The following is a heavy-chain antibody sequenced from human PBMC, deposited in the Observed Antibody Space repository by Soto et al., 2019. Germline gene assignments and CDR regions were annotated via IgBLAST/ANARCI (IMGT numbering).Heavy chain of an antibody. D-gene: IGHD3-10*01. Sequence: PGGSLRLSCAASGFTFDDYAMHWVRQVPGKGLEWVSGISWNSGSVGYADSVKGRFTISRDNAKNSLFLQMNSLRAEDTALYYCAKVRDNYGYYYGMDVWGQGTTVTVSS. CDR3: AKVRDNYGYYYGMDV. J-gene: IGHJ6*02. CDR1: GFTFDDYA. V-gene: IGHV3-9*01. CDR2: ISWNSGSV.